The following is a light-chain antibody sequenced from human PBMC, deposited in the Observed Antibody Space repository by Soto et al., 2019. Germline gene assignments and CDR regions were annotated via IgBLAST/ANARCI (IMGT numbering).Light chain of an antibody. J-gene: IGKJ5*01. CDR1: QSISSY. CDR3: QQSYSTPPT. Sequence: DIQMTQSPSSLSAPLGARVTITCRASQSISSYLNWYQQKPGKAPKIMSYAASSLQSGVPSRVSGSGLGTDFTLTISSLQPEDFETYYCQQSYSTPPTFGQGTRLEIK. CDR2: AAS. V-gene: IGKV1-39*01.